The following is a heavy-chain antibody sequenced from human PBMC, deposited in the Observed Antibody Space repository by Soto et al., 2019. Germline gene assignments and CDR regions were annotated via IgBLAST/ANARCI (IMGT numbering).Heavy chain of an antibody. CDR1: GFTFSSYG. J-gene: IGHJ4*02. D-gene: IGHD4-17*01. CDR2: ISYDGSNK. V-gene: IGHV3-30*18. Sequence: GGSLRLSCAASGFTFSSYGMHWVRPAPGKGLEWVAVISYDGSNKYYADSVKGRFTISRDNSKNTLYLQMNSLRAEDTAVYYCAKDWSFGHGDYRFDYWGQGTLVTVSS. CDR3: AKDWSFGHGDYRFDY.